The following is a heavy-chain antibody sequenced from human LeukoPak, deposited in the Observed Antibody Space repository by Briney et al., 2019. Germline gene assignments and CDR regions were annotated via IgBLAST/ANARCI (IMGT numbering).Heavy chain of an antibody. D-gene: IGHD3-10*01. CDR2: INPNSGGT. CDR1: GYTFTGYY. CDR3: ARGLAIYGSGNLHFDY. Sequence: RASVKVSCKASGYTFTGYYMHWVRQAPGQGLEWVGWINPNSGGTNYAQKFQGRVTMTRDTSISTAYMELSRLRSDATAVYYSARGLAIYGSGNLHFDYWGQGTLVTVSS. J-gene: IGHJ4*02. V-gene: IGHV1-2*02.